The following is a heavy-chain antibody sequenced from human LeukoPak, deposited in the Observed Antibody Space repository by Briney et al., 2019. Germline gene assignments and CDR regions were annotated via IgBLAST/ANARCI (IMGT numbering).Heavy chain of an antibody. CDR1: GFTFSRYW. CDR3: IVVVEPPDSDGFDV. CDR2: INEDGTEI. J-gene: IGHJ3*01. V-gene: IGHV3-7*01. Sequence: GGSLRLSCAASGFTFSRYWMNWIRQAPGKGLEWVANINEDGTEIYYIDAVRGRFTISRDNARNTLSLEMNSLTIEDTAVYYCIVVVEPPDSDGFDVWGQGTMITVSS. D-gene: IGHD1-14*01.